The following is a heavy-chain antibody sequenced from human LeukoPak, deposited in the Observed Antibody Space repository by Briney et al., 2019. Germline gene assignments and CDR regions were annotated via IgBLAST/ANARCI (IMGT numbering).Heavy chain of an antibody. CDR3: ARTKEMATISYFDS. CDR2: ISSSGSTI. V-gene: IGHV3-11*04. J-gene: IGHJ4*02. CDR1: GFTFSDYY. Sequence: PGGSLRLSCAASGFTFSDYYMSWIRQAPGKGLEWVSYISSSGSTIYYADSVKGRFTISRDNAKNSLYLQMNSLRAEDTAVYYCARTKEMATISYFDSWGQGTLVTVSS. D-gene: IGHD5-24*01.